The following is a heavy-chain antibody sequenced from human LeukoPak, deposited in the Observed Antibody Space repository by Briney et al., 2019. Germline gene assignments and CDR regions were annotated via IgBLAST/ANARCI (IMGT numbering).Heavy chain of an antibody. CDR1: GYTFTSYG. CDR3: ARDSDGGYYDSSGSDAFDI. CDR2: ISAYNGNT. V-gene: IGHV1-18*01. D-gene: IGHD3-22*01. J-gene: IGHJ3*02. Sequence: ASVKVSCKASGYTFTSYGISWVRQAPGQGLEWMGWISAYNGNTNYAQKLQGRVTMTTDTSTSTAYMELRSLRSDDTAVYYCARDSDGGYYDSSGSDAFDIWGQGTMVTVSS.